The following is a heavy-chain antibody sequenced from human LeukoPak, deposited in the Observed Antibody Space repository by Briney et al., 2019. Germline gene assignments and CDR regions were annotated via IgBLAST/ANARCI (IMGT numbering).Heavy chain of an antibody. D-gene: IGHD3-10*01. CDR1: EFTFNKYA. V-gene: IGHV3-53*01. J-gene: IGHJ4*02. CDR3: ASGPGYFDY. CDR2: IYSGGST. Sequence: PGGSLRLSCAASEFTFNKYAMSWVRQAPGKGLEWVSVIYSGGSTYYADSVKGRFTISRDNSKNTLYLQMNSLRAEDTAVYYCASGPGYFDYWGQGTLVTVSS.